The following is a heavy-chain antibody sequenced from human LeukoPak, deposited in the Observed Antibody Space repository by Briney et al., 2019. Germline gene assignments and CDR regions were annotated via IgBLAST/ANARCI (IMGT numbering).Heavy chain of an antibody. CDR1: GFTFSSSW. CDR3: ARDLYRIVVVPHYFDY. CDR2: IQQDGSDK. V-gene: IGHV3-7*01. D-gene: IGHD3-22*01. J-gene: IGHJ4*02. Sequence: GGSLRLSCAASGFTFSSSWMSWVRQAPGKGLEWVANIQQDGSDKYYVDSVRGRFTISRDNAKNSLYLQMNSLRAEDTAVYYCARDLYRIVVVPHYFDYWGQGTLVTVSS.